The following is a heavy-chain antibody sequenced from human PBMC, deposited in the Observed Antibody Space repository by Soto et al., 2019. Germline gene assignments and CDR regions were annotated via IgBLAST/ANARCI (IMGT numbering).Heavy chain of an antibody. D-gene: IGHD6-19*01. V-gene: IGHV4-30-2*01. CDR3: ARQRLIEGGWGPNDAFDL. CDR1: GGSISSGGYS. Sequence: SETLSLTCAVSGGSISSGGYSWSWIRQPPGKGLEWIGYIYHSGSTYYNPSLKSRVTISVDRSKNQFSLKLSSVTAADTAVYYCARQRLIEGGWGPNDAFDLRGQGTTVTVSS. J-gene: IGHJ3*01. CDR2: IYHSGST.